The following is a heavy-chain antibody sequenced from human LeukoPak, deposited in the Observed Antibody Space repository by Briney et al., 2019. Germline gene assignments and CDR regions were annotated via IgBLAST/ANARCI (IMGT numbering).Heavy chain of an antibody. J-gene: IGHJ4*02. CDR2: IDLDGTTT. V-gene: IGHV3-74*01. D-gene: IGHD3-10*01. CDR1: GFIFTNYW. CDR3: ARDLSGPFDY. Sequence: GGSLRLSCVASGFIFTNYWMHWVRQVPGQGPVWVSRIDLDGTTTLYADSVMGRFTISRDNVKNTLYLQMSSLTAEDTAVYYCARDLSGPFDYWGRGTQVTVS.